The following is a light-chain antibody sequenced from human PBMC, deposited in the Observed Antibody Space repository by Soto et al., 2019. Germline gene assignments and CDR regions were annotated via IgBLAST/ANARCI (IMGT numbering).Light chain of an antibody. CDR3: SSYAGTPFV. CDR2: EVN. CDR1: SSDVGGYNY. J-gene: IGLJ1*01. V-gene: IGLV2-8*01. Sequence: QSVLTQPPSASGSHRQAVTLFCTETSSDVGGYNYVSWYQQHPGKAPKLMIYEVNKRPSGVPDRFSGSKSGNTASLTVSGLQAEDEADYYCSSYAGTPFVFGTGTKVTVL.